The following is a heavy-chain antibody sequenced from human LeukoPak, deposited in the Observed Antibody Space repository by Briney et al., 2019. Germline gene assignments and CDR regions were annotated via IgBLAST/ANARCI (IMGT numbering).Heavy chain of an antibody. J-gene: IGHJ6*02. V-gene: IGHV5-51*01. CDR3: ARSDYWSYAMNV. CDR1: GYPFATYW. Sequence: KISFQGYGYPFATYWVAWVRPMPGKGLEWMGVIHPGDSDIRYSPSFQGQVTISADKSIRTAFLQWRSLKASDTATYYCARSDYWSYAMNVWGQGTTVTVSS. CDR2: IHPGDSDI. D-gene: IGHD5-12*01.